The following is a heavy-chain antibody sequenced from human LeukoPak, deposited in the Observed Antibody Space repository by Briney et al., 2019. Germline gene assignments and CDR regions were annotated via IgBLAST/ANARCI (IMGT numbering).Heavy chain of an antibody. CDR2: IGTAGDT. CDR3: ARGAPGPRRYYYGMDV. J-gene: IGHJ6*02. CDR1: GFTFSSYD. V-gene: IGHV3-13*01. Sequence: GGSLRLSCAASGFTFSSYDMHWVRQATGKGLEWVSAIGTAGDTYYPGSVKGRSTISRENAKNSLYLQMNSLRAGDTAVYYCARGAPGPRRYYYGMDVWGQGTTVTVSS.